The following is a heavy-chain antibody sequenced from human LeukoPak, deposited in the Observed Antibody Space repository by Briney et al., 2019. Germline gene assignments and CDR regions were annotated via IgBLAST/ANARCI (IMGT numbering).Heavy chain of an antibody. CDR2: IYTSGST. Sequence: ETLSLTCTVSGGSISSYYWSWIRQPAGKGLEWIGRIYTSGSTDYNPSLRSRVIISIDTSKTQFSLRLRSVTAADTAVYYCARENDRYGRIDYWGQGTQVTVSS. CDR3: ARENDRYGRIDY. D-gene: IGHD5-18*01. J-gene: IGHJ4*02. CDR1: GGSISSYY. V-gene: IGHV4-4*07.